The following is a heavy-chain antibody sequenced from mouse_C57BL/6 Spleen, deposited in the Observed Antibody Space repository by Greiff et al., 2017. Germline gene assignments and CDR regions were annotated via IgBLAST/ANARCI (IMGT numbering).Heavy chain of an antibody. V-gene: IGHV1-62-2*01. J-gene: IGHJ4*01. CDR1: GYTFTEYT. Sequence: QVHVKQSGAELVKPGASVKLSCKASGYTFTEYTIHWVKQRSGQGLEWIGWFYPGSGSIKYNEKFKDKATLTADKSSSTVYMELSRLTSEDSAVYFCARHEEGNPDYYAMDYWGQGTSVTVSS. D-gene: IGHD2-1*01. CDR2: FYPGSGSI. CDR3: ARHEEGNPDYYAMDY.